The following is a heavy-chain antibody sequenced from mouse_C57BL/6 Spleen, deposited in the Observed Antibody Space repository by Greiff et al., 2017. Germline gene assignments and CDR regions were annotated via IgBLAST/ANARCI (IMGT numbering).Heavy chain of an antibody. CDR1: GYTFTDYE. V-gene: IGHV1-15*01. CDR3: TRDSHWYFDV. J-gene: IGHJ1*03. Sequence: QVQLQQSGAELVRPGASVTLSCKASGYTFTDYEMHWVKQTPVHGLEWIGAIDPETGGTAYNQKFKGKAILTADKSSSTAYMELRSLTSEDSAVYYCTRDSHWYFDVWGTGTTVTVSS. D-gene: IGHD2-12*01. CDR2: IDPETGGT.